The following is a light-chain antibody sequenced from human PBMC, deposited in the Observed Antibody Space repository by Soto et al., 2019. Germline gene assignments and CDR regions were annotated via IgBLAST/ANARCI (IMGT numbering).Light chain of an antibody. CDR3: QQYHSYET. V-gene: IGKV1-5*03. J-gene: IGKJ1*01. Sequence: DIQMTQSPSTLSASVGDRVTITCRASQSTNSWLAWYQQKPGKAPKLLIYKASSLESGVPSRFSGSGSRTEFTLTISSLQPDDFATYYCQQYHSYETFGQGTKVEI. CDR1: QSTNSW. CDR2: KAS.